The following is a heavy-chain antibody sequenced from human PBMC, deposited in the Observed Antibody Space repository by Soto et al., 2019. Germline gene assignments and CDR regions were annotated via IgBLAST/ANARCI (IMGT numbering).Heavy chain of an antibody. V-gene: IGHV3-15*01. Sequence: EVQMVESGGGLVKPGGSLGLSCAASGFTFSYGYMTWVRQAPGKGLEWVGRIRSNADGGTTEYAAPVKGRFTISRDDSKNTVYLQMNSLKTEDTAVYYCTTGPRWEYYYGMGVWGQGTTVIVSS. J-gene: IGHJ6*02. D-gene: IGHD1-26*01. CDR1: GFTFSYGY. CDR3: TTGPRWEYYYGMGV. CDR2: IRSNADGGTT.